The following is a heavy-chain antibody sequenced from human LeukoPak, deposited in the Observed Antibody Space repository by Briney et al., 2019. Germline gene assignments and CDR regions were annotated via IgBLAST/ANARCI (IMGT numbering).Heavy chain of an antibody. CDR3: ARGEGAIAVAGYFDY. V-gene: IGHV4-4*07. CDR1: GGSIINYY. D-gene: IGHD6-19*01. CDR2: IYASGST. Sequence: SETLSLTCTVSGGSIINYYWSWIRQPAVKGREWIGRIYASGSTSYNPSLKSRVTISVDKSKKQFSLKLTSVTAADTAVYYCARGEGAIAVAGYFDYWGQGTLVTVSS. J-gene: IGHJ4*02.